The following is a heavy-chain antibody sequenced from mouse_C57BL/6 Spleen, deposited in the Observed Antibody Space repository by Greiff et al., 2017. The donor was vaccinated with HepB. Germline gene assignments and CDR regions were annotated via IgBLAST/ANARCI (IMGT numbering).Heavy chain of an antibody. CDR1: GFTFSSYG. J-gene: IGHJ3*01. CDR3: ARHHNYYDYDGAWFAY. V-gene: IGHV5-6*01. Sequence: EVQLVESGGDLVKPGGSLKLSCAASGFTFSSYGMSWVRQTPDKRLEWVATISSGGSYTYYPDSVKGRFTISRDNAKNTLYLQMSSLKSEDTAMYYCARHHNYYDYDGAWFAYWGQGTLVTVSA. D-gene: IGHD2-4*01. CDR2: ISSGGSYT.